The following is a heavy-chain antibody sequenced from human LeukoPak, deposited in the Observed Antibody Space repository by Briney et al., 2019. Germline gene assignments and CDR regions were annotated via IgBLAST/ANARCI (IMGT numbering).Heavy chain of an antibody. J-gene: IGHJ4*02. Sequence: SETLSLTCTVSGGSISSSIYYWGWIRQPPGKGLECIGSIYYSGTTYYNPSLKSRVTISVDTSKNQFSLKLSSVTAADTAVYYCAREPHDYQGPFDYWGQGTLVTVSS. CDR1: GGSISSSIYY. CDR2: IYYSGTT. CDR3: AREPHDYQGPFDY. V-gene: IGHV4-39*07. D-gene: IGHD4-11*01.